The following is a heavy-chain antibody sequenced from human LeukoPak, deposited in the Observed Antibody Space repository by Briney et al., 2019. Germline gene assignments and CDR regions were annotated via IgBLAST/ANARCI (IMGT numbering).Heavy chain of an antibody. CDR1: GYTFTSYY. V-gene: IGHV1-46*01. CDR3: AGLGSSDAFDI. J-gene: IGHJ3*02. CDR2: INPSGGST. D-gene: IGHD6-6*01. Sequence: ASVKVSCKASGYTFTSYYMHWVRQAPGQGLEWMGIINPSGGSTSYAQKFQGRVTMTRDMSTSTVYMELSSLRSEDTAVYYCAGLGSSDAFDIWGQGTMVTVSS.